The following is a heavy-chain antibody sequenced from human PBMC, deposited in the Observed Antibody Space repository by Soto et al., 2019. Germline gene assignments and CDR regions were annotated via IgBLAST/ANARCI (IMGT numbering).Heavy chain of an antibody. J-gene: IGHJ6*02. CDR2: ISWDGGST. CDR3: AKDISGPEPSIAAAGTSYYYYGMDV. CDR1: GFTFDDYT. V-gene: IGHV3-43*01. D-gene: IGHD6-13*01. Sequence: GSLRLSCAASGFTFDDYTMHWVRQAPGKGLEWVSLISWDGGSTYYADSVKGRFTISRDNSKNSLYLQMNSLRTEDTALYYCAKDISGPEPSIAAAGTSYYYYGMDVWGQGTTVTVSS.